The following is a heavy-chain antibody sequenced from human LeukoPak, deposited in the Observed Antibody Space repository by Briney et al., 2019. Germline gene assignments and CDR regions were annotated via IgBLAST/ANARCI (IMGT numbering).Heavy chain of an antibody. D-gene: IGHD2-2*02. Sequence: PSETLSLTCTVSGGSISSSSYYWGWIRQPSGKGLEWIGSIYYSGSTYYNPSLKSRVTISVDTSKNQFSLKLSSVTAADTAVYYCARLTDCSSTSCYTFFGNWFDPWGQGTLVTVSS. J-gene: IGHJ5*02. CDR3: ARLTDCSSTSCYTFFGNWFDP. CDR2: IYYSGST. CDR1: GGSISSSSYY. V-gene: IGHV4-39*01.